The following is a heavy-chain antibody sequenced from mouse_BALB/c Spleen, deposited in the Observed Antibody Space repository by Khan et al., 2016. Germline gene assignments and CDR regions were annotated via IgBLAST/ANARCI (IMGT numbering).Heavy chain of an antibody. CDR1: GYTFSTYW. CDR2: ILPGSGSI. J-gene: IGHJ2*01. Sequence: VQLQESGAELMKPGASVKISCKATGYTFSTYWIEWVKQRPGHGLEWIGEILPGSGSINYNEKFKGKATFTADTSSNTAYMQLSSLTSEDSAVYYFSRVLGRGYFDYWCQGTTLTVSS. V-gene: IGHV1-9*01. CDR3: SRVLGRGYFDY.